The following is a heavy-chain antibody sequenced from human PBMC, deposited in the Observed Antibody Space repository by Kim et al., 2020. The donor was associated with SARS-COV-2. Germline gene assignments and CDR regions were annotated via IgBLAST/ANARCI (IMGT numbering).Heavy chain of an antibody. Sequence: YGPSFQGQVTISADKSISTAYLQWSSLRASDTAMYYCARGGFGGYVDCLDYWGQGTLVTVSS. CDR3: ARGGFGGYVDCLDY. J-gene: IGHJ4*02. V-gene: IGHV5-51*01. D-gene: IGHD3-9*01.